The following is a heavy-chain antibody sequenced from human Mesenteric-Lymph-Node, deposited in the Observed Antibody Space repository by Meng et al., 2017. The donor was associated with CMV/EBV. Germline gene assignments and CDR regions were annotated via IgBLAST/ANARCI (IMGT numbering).Heavy chain of an antibody. D-gene: IGHD3-16*01. Sequence: GESLKISCAASGFTFSSYWMSWVRQTPGKGLEWVALISYNGRKEYYTDSVRGRFTISRDNAKKTLYLEMNSLTVEDTAVYYCAKDYHDNRGFWGYYFGSWGQGTLVTVSS. CDR2: ISYNGRKE. CDR3: AKDYHDNRGFWGYYFGS. J-gene: IGHJ4*02. V-gene: IGHV3-30*18. CDR1: GFTFSSYW.